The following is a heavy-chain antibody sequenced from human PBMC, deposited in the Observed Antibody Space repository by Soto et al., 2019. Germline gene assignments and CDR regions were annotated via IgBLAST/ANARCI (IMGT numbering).Heavy chain of an antibody. CDR3: ARDRHALAPFDGLAA. D-gene: IGHD3-9*01. V-gene: IGHV1-2*06. Sequence: ASVKVSCKVSGYTFTDYYMHWLRQAPGQGPEWMGRINPSSGGTFYAQKFQGRVTMTSDASMTTAFLEVTSLTSDDAAVYYCARDRHALAPFDGLAAWGQGTSGTVS. CDR2: INPSSGGT. CDR1: GYTFTDYY. J-gene: IGHJ5*01.